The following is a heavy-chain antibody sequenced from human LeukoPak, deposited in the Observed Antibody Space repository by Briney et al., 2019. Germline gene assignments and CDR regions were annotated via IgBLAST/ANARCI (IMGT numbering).Heavy chain of an antibody. Sequence: PSETLSLTCAVYGGSFSGYYWSWIRQPPGKGLEWIGEINHSGSTNYNPSLKSRVTISVDTSKNQFSLKLSSVTAADTAVYYCARGLTIFGVPSNWFDPWGQGTLVTVSS. J-gene: IGHJ5*02. V-gene: IGHV4-34*01. D-gene: IGHD3-3*01. CDR1: GGSFSGYY. CDR3: ARGLTIFGVPSNWFDP. CDR2: INHSGST.